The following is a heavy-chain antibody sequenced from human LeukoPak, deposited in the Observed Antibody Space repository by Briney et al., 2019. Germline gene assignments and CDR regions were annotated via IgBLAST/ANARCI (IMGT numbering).Heavy chain of an antibody. V-gene: IGHV4-34*01. CDR3: ARSVGHYGSGSYYGSFDY. J-gene: IGHJ4*02. D-gene: IGHD3-10*01. Sequence: SETLSLTCAVYGGSFSGYYWSWIRQPLGKGLEWIGEINHSGSTNYNPSLKSRVTISVDTSKNQFSLKLSSVTAADTAVYYCARSVGHYGSGSYYGSFDYWGQGTLVTVSS. CDR1: GGSFSGYY. CDR2: INHSGST.